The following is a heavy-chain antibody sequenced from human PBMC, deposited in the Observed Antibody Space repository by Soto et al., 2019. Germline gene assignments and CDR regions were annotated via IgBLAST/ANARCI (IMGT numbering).Heavy chain of an antibody. CDR1: GFTFSSYW. V-gene: IGHV3-7*03. CDR2: IKQDGSEK. CDR3: ASFIAAAGMSFQP. Sequence: GGSLRLSCAASGFTFSSYWMSWVRQAPGKGLEWVANIKQDGSEKYYADSVKGRFTISRDNAKKSLYLQMNSLGAEDTAVYYCASFIAAAGMSFQPWGQGPLVTVSS. J-gene: IGHJ1*01. D-gene: IGHD6-13*01.